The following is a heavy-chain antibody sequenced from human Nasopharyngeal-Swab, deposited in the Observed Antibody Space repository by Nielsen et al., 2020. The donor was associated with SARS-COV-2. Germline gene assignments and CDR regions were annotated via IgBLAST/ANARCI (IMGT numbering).Heavy chain of an antibody. CDR2: IYPGDSDT. Sequence: KVSCKGSGYSFTNYWIGWVRQMPGKGLEWMGIIYPGDSDTRYSPSFQGQVTISADKSISTAYLQWSSLKASDTAMYYCARRYSSSWYGDYYYGMDVWGQGTTVTVSS. J-gene: IGHJ6*02. CDR3: ARRYSSSWYGDYYYGMDV. CDR1: GYSFTNYW. V-gene: IGHV5-51*01. D-gene: IGHD6-13*01.